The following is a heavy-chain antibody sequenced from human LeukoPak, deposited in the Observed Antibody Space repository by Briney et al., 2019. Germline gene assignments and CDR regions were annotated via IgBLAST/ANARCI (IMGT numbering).Heavy chain of an antibody. CDR3: ARDGLWIQNTFDI. Sequence: PSETLSLTCAVYGGSFSGYYWSWIRQPPGKGLEWIGEINYSGSTNYNPSLKSRVTISVDTSKNQFSLKLNSVTAADTAVYFCARDGLWIQNTFDIWGQGTMVTVSS. J-gene: IGHJ3*02. CDR2: INYSGST. V-gene: IGHV4-34*01. CDR1: GGSFSGYY. D-gene: IGHD5-18*01.